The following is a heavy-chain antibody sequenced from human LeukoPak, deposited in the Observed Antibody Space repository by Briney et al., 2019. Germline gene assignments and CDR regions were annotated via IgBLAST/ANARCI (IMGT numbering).Heavy chain of an antibody. Sequence: GGSLRLSCAASGFTFSSYTMNWVRQAPGKGLEWVSSISSSSTYINYADSVKGRFTISRDNAKNSLYLQMNSLRAEDTAVYYCARDPYDSSGYRTYYFDYWGQGTLVTVSS. V-gene: IGHV3-21*01. D-gene: IGHD3-22*01. CDR2: ISSSSTYI. CDR3: ARDPYDSSGYRTYYFDY. J-gene: IGHJ4*02. CDR1: GFTFSSYT.